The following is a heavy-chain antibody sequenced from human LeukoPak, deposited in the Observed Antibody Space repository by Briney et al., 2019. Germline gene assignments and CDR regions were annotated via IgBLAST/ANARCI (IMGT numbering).Heavy chain of an antibody. Sequence: ASVKVSCKASGGTFSSYAISWVRQAPGQGLEWMGWINPNSGGTNYAQKFQGRVTMTRDTSISTAYMELSRLRSDDTAVYYCAREVYYGSGSYPGWFDPWGQGTLVTVSS. CDR2: INPNSGGT. J-gene: IGHJ5*02. CDR1: GGTFSSYA. CDR3: AREVYYGSGSYPGWFDP. V-gene: IGHV1-2*02. D-gene: IGHD3-10*01.